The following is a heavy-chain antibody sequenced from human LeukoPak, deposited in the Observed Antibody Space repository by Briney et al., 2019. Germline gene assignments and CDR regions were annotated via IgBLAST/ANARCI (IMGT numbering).Heavy chain of an antibody. V-gene: IGHV4-34*01. CDR3: ARGPTEAGLYGSGSPLDY. CDR2: INHSGST. Sequence: MTSETLSLTCAVYGGSFSGYYWSWIRQPPGKGLEWIGEINHSGSTNYNPSLKSRVTISVDTSKNQFSLKLSSVTAADTAVYYCARGPTEAGLYGSGSPLDYWGQGTLVTVSS. CDR1: GGSFSGYY. D-gene: IGHD3-10*01. J-gene: IGHJ4*02.